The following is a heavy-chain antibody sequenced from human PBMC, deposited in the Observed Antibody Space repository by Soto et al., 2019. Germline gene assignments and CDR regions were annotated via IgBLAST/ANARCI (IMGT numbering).Heavy chain of an antibody. D-gene: IGHD1-26*01. CDR2: IIPIFGTA. CDR1: GGTFSSYS. CDR3: AIDGGRHSGGIDY. Sequence: QVQRGQSGAEVKKPGSSVQVSCTASGGTFSSYSINWVRQAPGQGLEWMGEIIPIFGTANYAHKYQGSVTITADESTSTAYMELSSPRSEDTAVYYCAIDGGRHSGGIDYWGQGTLVTVSS. J-gene: IGHJ4*02. V-gene: IGHV1-69*01.